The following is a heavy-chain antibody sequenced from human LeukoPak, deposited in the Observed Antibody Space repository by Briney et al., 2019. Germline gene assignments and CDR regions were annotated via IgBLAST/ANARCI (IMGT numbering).Heavy chain of an antibody. J-gene: IGHJ4*02. V-gene: IGHV4-39*01. D-gene: IGHD6-13*01. Sequence: SETLSLTCTVSGVSISSSSFWGWIRPRPGTGLELIRHIFYSGSTYYNPSLKSRVTLSVDTSDNQFSLRLTSVSAADTAIYYCARRGITYSTSYFDSWGQGILVTVSP. CDR2: IFYSGST. CDR1: GVSISSSSF. CDR3: ARRGITYSTSYFDS.